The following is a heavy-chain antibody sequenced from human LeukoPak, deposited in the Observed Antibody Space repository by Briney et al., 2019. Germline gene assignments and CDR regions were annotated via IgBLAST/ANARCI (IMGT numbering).Heavy chain of an antibody. CDR3: ARQEYSSSRDY. J-gene: IGHJ4*02. CDR2: IYHSGST. Sequence: PSETLSLTCAVSGYSISSGYYWGWIRQPRGKGLEWIGSIYHSGSTYYNPSLKSRVTISVDTSKNQFSLKLSSVTAADTAVYYCARQEYSSSRDYWGQGTLVTVSS. D-gene: IGHD6-6*01. V-gene: IGHV4-38-2*01. CDR1: GYSISSGYY.